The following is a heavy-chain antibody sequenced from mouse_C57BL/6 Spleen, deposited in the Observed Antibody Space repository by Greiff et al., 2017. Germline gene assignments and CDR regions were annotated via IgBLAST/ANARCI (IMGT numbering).Heavy chain of an antibody. J-gene: IGHJ4*01. D-gene: IGHD3-2*02. Sequence: EVQLVESGGGLVKPGGSLKLSCAASGFTFSSYTMSWVRQTPEKRLEWVATISGGGGNTYYPDSVKGRFTISRDNAKNTLYLQMSSLRSEDTALYYCARHQLRLPYAMDYWGQGTSVTVSS. CDR3: ARHQLRLPYAMDY. V-gene: IGHV5-9*01. CDR2: ISGGGGNT. CDR1: GFTFSSYT.